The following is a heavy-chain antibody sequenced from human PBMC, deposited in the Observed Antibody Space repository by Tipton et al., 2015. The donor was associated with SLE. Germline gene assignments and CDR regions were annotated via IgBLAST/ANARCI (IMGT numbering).Heavy chain of an antibody. Sequence: TLSLTCTVSGRSISSRRYYWGWIRQPPGKGLEWIGSIYYSGSTYYNPSLKSRVTISVDASKNRFSLNLSSVTAADTAVYYCARILGRAFDIWGQGTVVTVSS. J-gene: IGHJ3*02. CDR1: GRSISSRRYY. CDR3: ARILGRAFDI. CDR2: IYYSGST. V-gene: IGHV4-39*07. D-gene: IGHD1-26*01.